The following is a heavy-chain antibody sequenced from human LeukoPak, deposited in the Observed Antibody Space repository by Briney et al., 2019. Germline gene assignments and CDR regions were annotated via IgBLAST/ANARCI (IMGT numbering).Heavy chain of an antibody. CDR1: GFTFSTYG. V-gene: IGHV3-30*18. Sequence: GGSLRLSCAAPGFTFSTYGMHWVRQAPGKGLEWVAVISYDGSNEYYADSVKGRFTISRDNSKNTLYLQMSSLRAEDTAVYYCAKEFNRGLPDYWGQGTLVTVPS. D-gene: IGHD2-21*01. CDR2: ISYDGSNE. J-gene: IGHJ4*02. CDR3: AKEFNRGLPDY.